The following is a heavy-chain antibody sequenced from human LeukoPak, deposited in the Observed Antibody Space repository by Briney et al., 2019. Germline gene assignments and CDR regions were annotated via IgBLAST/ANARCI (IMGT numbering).Heavy chain of an antibody. CDR2: INPNSGGT. CDR3: ARDGSGSYGGHWFDP. V-gene: IGHV1-2*02. J-gene: IGHJ5*02. Sequence: ASVKVSCKASGYTFTGYYMHWVRQAPGQGLEWMGWINPNSGGTNYAQKFQGRVTMTRDTSISTAYMELSRLRSDDTAVYHCARDGSGSYGGHWFDPWGQGTLVTVSS. CDR1: GYTFTGYY. D-gene: IGHD3-10*01.